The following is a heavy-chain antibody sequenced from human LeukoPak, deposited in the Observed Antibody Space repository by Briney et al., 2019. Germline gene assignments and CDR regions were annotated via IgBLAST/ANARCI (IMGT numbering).Heavy chain of an antibody. CDR3: ARVLDSSGYYFSSANDAFVI. V-gene: IGHV4-39*07. CDR2: VSRSGST. D-gene: IGHD3-22*01. J-gene: IGHJ3*02. CDR1: GGSISSSTYY. Sequence: PSETLSLTCTVSGGSISSSTYYWGWVRQPPGKGLEWIGEVSRSGSTNYNPSLKSRVTISVDKSKNQFSLKLSSGTAADTAVYYCARVLDSSGYYFSSANDAFVIWGQGTRVTVSS.